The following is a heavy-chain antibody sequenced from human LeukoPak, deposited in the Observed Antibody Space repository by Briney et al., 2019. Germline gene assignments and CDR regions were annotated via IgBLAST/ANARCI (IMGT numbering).Heavy chain of an antibody. J-gene: IGHJ4*02. Sequence: SETLPLTCTVSGGSISSGSYYWSWIRQPAGKGLEWIGRIYTSGSTNYNPSLKSRVTISVDTSKNQFSLKLSSVTAADTAVYYCARGESLDWGQGTLVTVSS. CDR2: IYTSGST. CDR1: GGSISSGSYY. V-gene: IGHV4-61*02. CDR3: ARGESLD.